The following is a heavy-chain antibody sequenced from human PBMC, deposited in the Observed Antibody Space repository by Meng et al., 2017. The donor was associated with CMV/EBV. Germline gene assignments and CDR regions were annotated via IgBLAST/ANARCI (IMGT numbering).Heavy chain of an antibody. J-gene: IGHJ4*02. CDR3: ARVTSVAYYFDY. Sequence: CKASGYTFTCYYTHWVRQAPGQGLEWMGWINPNSGGTNYAQKFQGRVTMTRDTSISTAYMELSRLRSDDTAVYYCARVTSVAYYFDYWGQGTLVTVSS. CDR2: INPNSGGT. CDR1: GYTFTCYY. V-gene: IGHV1-2*02. D-gene: IGHD3-16*01.